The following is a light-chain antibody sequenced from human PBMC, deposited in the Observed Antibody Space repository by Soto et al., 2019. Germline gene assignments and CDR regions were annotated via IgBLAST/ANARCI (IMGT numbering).Light chain of an antibody. CDR2: GAS. J-gene: IGKJ1*01. Sequence: DIVLTQSPGTLSLSPGESATLSCRASQSVSNNYLAWYQQKPGQAPRLLIYGASNRATGIPDRFSGSGSGTEFTLTISSLQPDDFATYYCQQYNSYRWTFGLGTKWIS. V-gene: IGKV3-20*01. CDR1: QSVSNNY. CDR3: QQYNSYRWT.